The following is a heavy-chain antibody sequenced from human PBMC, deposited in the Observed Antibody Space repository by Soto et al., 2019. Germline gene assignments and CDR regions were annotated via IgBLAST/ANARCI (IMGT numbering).Heavy chain of an antibody. D-gene: IGHD1-26*01. CDR1: GGSISSSSYY. CDR3: ARQGSGSYNTFDI. J-gene: IGHJ3*02. CDR2: IYYSGST. Sequence: QLQLQESGPGLVKPSETLSLTCTVSGGSISSSSYYWGWIRQPPGKGLEWIGTIYYSGSTYYNPSLTRRVTISVDTSKNQFSLKLSSVTAADTAVYYCARQGSGSYNTFDIWGQGTVVTVSS. V-gene: IGHV4-39*01.